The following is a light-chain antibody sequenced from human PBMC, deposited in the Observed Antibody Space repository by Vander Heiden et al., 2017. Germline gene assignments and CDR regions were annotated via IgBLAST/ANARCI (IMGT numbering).Light chain of an antibody. CDR3: SSYTSSSTQV. Sequence: QSALTQPASVSGSPGQSITISCPGTSRDVGGYNYVSWYQQHPGTAPKLMIYEVSNRPSGVSNRFSGSKSGNTASLTISGLQAEDEADYYCSSYTSSSTQVFGTGTKLTVL. J-gene: IGLJ1*01. CDR1: SRDVGGYNY. V-gene: IGLV2-14*01. CDR2: EVS.